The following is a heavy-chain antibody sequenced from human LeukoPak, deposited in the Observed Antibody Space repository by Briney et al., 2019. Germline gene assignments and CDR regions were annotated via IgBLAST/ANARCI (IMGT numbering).Heavy chain of an antibody. CDR3: ARQVARSLISLRLVSLDSFDT. CDR1: GGSIGSSSYF. CDR2: FSYRGGA. J-gene: IGHJ3*02. V-gene: IGHV4-39*07. Sequence: PSETLSLTCTASGGSIGSSSYFWGWIRQPSGKGLEWIGSFSYRGGAYHNPSLASRVTISRDTSTSQFSLKLRSVTAADTAVYYCARQVARSLISLRLVSLDSFDTWGQGTTVTVSS. D-gene: IGHD3-10*01.